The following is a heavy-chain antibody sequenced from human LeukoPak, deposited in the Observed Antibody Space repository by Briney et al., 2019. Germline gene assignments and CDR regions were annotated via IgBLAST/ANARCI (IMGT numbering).Heavy chain of an antibody. Sequence: GGSLRLSCAASGFTFSSYWMSWVRQAPGKGLEWVANIKQDGSEKYYVDSVKGRFTISRDNAKNSLYLQMDSLRAEDTAVYYCARPYYGSGSYHYFDYWGQGTLVTVSS. CDR1: GFTFSSYW. D-gene: IGHD3-10*01. CDR3: ARPYYGSGSYHYFDY. J-gene: IGHJ4*02. V-gene: IGHV3-7*01. CDR2: IKQDGSEK.